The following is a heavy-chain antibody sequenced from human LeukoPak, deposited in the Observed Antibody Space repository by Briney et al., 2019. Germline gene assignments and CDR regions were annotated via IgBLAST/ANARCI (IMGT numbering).Heavy chain of an antibody. J-gene: IGHJ4*02. V-gene: IGHV3-23*01. CDR1: GFTFSSSA. Sequence: GGSLRHSCAASGFTFSSSAMSWVRQAPGKGLEWVSAISNNGGYTYYADSVQGRFTISRDNSKSTLCLQMNSLRAEDTAVYYCAKQLGYCSDGSCYFPYWGQGTLVTVSS. CDR2: ISNNGGYT. CDR3: AKQLGYCSDGSCYFPY. D-gene: IGHD2-15*01.